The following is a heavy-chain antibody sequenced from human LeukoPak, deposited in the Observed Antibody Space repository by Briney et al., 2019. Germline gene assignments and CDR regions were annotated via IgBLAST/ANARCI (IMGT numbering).Heavy chain of an antibody. Sequence: KPSETLSLTCSVSGGSISSSIFYWGWIRQPPGKGLEWIGTIHYSGNTYYNPSLKSRVTISVDTSNNQFSLKLSSVTAADTALYYCARQTVTYNGMDVWGQGTTVTVSS. J-gene: IGHJ6*02. CDR1: GGSISSSIFY. CDR2: IHYSGNT. D-gene: IGHD4-17*01. CDR3: ARQTVTYNGMDV. V-gene: IGHV4-39*01.